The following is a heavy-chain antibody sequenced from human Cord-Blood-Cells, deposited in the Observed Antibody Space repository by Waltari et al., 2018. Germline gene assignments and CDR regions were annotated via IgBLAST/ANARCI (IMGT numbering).Heavy chain of an antibody. J-gene: IGHJ2*01. V-gene: IGHV3-30-3*01. CDR3: ARDGVGSSSYFDL. CDR2: ISYDGSNK. D-gene: IGHD6-6*01. CDR1: GFTFSSYA. Sequence: QVQLVESGGGVVQPGRSLRLSCAASGFTFSSYAMHWVRQAPGKGLEWVAVISYDGSNKYYGDSVKGRFTISRENSKNTLYLQMNSLRAEDTAVYYCARDGVGSSSYFDLWGRGTLVTVSS.